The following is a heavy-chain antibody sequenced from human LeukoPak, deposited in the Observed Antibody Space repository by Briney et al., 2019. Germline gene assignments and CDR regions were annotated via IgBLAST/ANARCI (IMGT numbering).Heavy chain of an antibody. J-gene: IGHJ4*02. D-gene: IGHD4-17*01. Sequence: PGGSLRLSCAASGFPFSTYAMNWVRQAPGKGLEWVSSIRGSDGSTYYADSVKGRFDIARDNSKNTLYLQMNSLRAEDTAVYYCAKDVYGDYGGLDYWGQGTLVTVSS. CDR3: AKDVYGDYGGLDY. CDR1: GFPFSTYA. CDR2: IRGSDGST. V-gene: IGHV3-23*01.